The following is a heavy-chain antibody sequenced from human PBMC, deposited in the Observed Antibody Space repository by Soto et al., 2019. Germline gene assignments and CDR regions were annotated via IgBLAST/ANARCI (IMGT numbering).Heavy chain of an antibody. V-gene: IGHV3-23*01. CDR2: ISGSGGST. CDR3: AKDGTKRAVVALYGMDV. CDR1: GFTFSSYA. D-gene: IGHD3-22*01. Sequence: GGSLRLSCAASGFTFSSYAMSWVRQAPGKGLEWVSAISGSGGSTYYADSVKGRFTISRDNSKNTLYLQMNSLRAEDTAVYYCAKDGTKRAVVALYGMDVWGQGTTVTVSS. J-gene: IGHJ6*02.